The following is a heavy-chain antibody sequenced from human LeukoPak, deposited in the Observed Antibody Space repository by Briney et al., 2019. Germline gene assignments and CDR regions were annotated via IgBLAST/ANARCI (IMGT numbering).Heavy chain of an antibody. D-gene: IGHD3-10*01. CDR2: IYYSGST. J-gene: IGHJ5*02. CDR1: GGSISSYY. Sequence: SSETLSLTCTVSGGSISSYYWSWIRQPTGKGLEWIGYIYYSGSTNYNPSLKSRVTISVDTSKNQFSLKLSSVTAADTAVYYCARDVDYGSGSYYKDSNWFDPWGQGTLVTVSS. V-gene: IGHV4-59*01. CDR3: ARDVDYGSGSYYKDSNWFDP.